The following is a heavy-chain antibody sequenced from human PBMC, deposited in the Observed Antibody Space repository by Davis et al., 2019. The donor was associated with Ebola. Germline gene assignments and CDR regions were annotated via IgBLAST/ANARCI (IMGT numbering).Heavy chain of an antibody. Sequence: SETLSLTCTVSGGSISSYYWGWIRQPPGKGLEWIGSIYYSGSTYYNPSLKSRVTISVDTSKNQFSLKLSSVTAADTAVYYCARRPPSRYFDYWGQGTLVTVSS. CDR1: GGSISSYY. V-gene: IGHV4-39*01. CDR2: IYYSGST. CDR3: ARRPPSRYFDY. J-gene: IGHJ4*02. D-gene: IGHD6-13*01.